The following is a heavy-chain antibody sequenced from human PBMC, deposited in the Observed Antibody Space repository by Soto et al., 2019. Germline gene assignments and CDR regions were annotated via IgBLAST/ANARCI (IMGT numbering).Heavy chain of an antibody. CDR2: INPNSGGT. CDR3: AREPATAKPEGVDF. Sequence: ASVKVSCKASGYTFSDYYIHWVRQAPGQGLEWMGWINPNSGGTKYAPKFQGGVTMTRDTSITTAYMELSRLRSGDTAVYYCAREPATAKPEGVDFWGQGXQVTVYS. V-gene: IGHV1-2*02. J-gene: IGHJ4*02. CDR1: GYTFSDYY. D-gene: IGHD1-1*01.